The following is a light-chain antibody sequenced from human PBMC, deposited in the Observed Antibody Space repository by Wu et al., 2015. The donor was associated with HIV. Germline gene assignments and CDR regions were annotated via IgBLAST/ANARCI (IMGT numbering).Light chain of an antibody. V-gene: IGKV3-11*01. J-gene: IGKJ3*01. Sequence: VLTQSPATLSLSPGDTATLPCRVSQTLDNKLSWYQQKPGLPPRLLIYGVSNRPPGISDRFSGSGSGTEFTLTISRLESEDFAVYYCQGFGGYFGPGTKVDL. CDR2: GVS. CDR1: QTLDNK. CDR3: QGFGGY.